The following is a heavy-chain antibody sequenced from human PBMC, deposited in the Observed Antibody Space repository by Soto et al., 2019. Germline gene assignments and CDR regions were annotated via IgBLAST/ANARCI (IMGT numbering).Heavy chain of an antibody. CDR3: PRMETNGDIVNWFDP. D-gene: IGHD4-17*01. Sequence: ASVKVSCKASGYSFTSYDINWVRQATGQGLEWMGWLNPNSGNTGCAQKFQGRVTMTRNTSISTAYMELSSLTSEDTAVYYCPRMETNGDIVNWFDPWGQGTLVTVSS. CDR2: LNPNSGNT. V-gene: IGHV1-8*01. J-gene: IGHJ5*02. CDR1: GYSFTSYD.